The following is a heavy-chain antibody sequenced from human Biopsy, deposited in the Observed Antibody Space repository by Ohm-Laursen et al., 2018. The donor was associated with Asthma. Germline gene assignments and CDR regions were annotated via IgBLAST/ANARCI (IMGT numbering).Heavy chain of an antibody. CDR3: ARGYSGTDRIVYYYSGMEV. V-gene: IGHV1-69*13. D-gene: IGHD5-12*01. J-gene: IGHJ6*02. Sequence: LVKVSCKASGDSLGSFINYAISWVRQAPRQGLEWMGGLIPVLGTADYAPMFEGRVTITADESTSTAYLELTSLRFEDTAVYYCARGYSGTDRIVYYYSGMEVWGQGTTVTVSS. CDR2: LIPVLGTA. CDR1: GDSLGSFINYA.